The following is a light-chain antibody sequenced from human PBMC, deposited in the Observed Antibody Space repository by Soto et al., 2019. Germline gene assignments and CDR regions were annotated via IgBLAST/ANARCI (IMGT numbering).Light chain of an antibody. CDR3: QQYNNWPSCT. J-gene: IGKJ2*02. Sequence: EIVMTQSPATLSVSPGERVTLSCRASQNIGNKMAWYQQKPGQAPRLLIYTASTRATAVPARFSGSGSGTEFTLTISSLEPEDFAVYYCQQYNNWPSCTFGQGTKVE. V-gene: IGKV3-15*01. CDR2: TAS. CDR1: QNIGNK.